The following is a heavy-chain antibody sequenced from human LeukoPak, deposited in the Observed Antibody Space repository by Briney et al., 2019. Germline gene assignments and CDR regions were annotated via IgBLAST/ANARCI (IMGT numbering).Heavy chain of an antibody. CDR3: ASQTHGKDY. Sequence: PSQTLSLTCTVSGGSISSSSYYWGWIRQPPGKGLEWIGSIYYSGSTYYNPSLKSRVTISVDTSKNQFSLKLSSVTAADTAVYYCASQTHGKDYWGQGTLVTVSS. V-gene: IGHV4-39*01. CDR2: IYYSGST. J-gene: IGHJ4*02. CDR1: GGSISSSSYY.